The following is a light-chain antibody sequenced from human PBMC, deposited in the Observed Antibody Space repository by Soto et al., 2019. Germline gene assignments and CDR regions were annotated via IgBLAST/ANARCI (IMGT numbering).Light chain of an antibody. V-gene: IGLV2-14*01. CDR3: SSYTSSSTPYV. CDR2: DVT. Sequence: QAVLTQPSPQSWFPGPSINTPSPGNSSDAGGYNYVSWYQQHPVKAPKLMIYDVTNRPSGVSDRFSGSKSGNTASLTISGLQAEDEADYYCSSYTSSSTPYVFGTGTKVTVL. J-gene: IGLJ1*01. CDR1: SSDAGGYNY.